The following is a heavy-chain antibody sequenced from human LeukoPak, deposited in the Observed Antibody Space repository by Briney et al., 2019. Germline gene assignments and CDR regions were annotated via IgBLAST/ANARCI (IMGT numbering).Heavy chain of an antibody. V-gene: IGHV3-21*04. CDR3: AKESGLDYYYGMDV. CDR1: GFTFSSYS. CDR2: ISSSSSYI. Sequence: GGSLRLSCAASGFTFSSYSMNWVRQAPGKGLEWVSSISSSSSYIYYADSVKGRFTISRDNAKNTLYLQMNSLRAEDTAVYYCAKESGLDYYYGMDVWGQGTTVTVSS. D-gene: IGHD6-25*01. J-gene: IGHJ6*02.